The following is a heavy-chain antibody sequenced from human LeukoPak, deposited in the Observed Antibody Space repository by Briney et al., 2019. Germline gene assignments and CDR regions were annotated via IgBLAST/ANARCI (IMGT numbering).Heavy chain of an antibody. CDR2: IRQDGGEK. CDR3: ARHREGTTQVGLFNY. Sequence: PGGSLRLSCAASGFTFSTYWMAWVRQAPGKGLEWVANIRQDGGEKYYVDSVKGRFTISRDNAQNSLYLHINSLGAEDTAVHYCARHREGTTQVGLFNYWGQGTLVTVCS. J-gene: IGHJ4*02. CDR1: GFTFSTYW. V-gene: IGHV3-7*01. D-gene: IGHD2-2*01.